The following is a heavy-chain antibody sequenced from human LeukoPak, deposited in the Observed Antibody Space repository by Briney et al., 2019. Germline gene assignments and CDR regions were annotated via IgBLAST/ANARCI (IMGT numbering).Heavy chain of an antibody. CDR2: ISDSGGTT. V-gene: IGHV3-23*01. Sequence: GGSLRLSCAASGFTFSSYAMSWVRHAPGEGLEWVSAISDSGGTTYYADSVKGRFTISRDNSKNTLYLQMKSLRAEDTAVYYCARESRREGYGFDYWGQGTLVTVSS. D-gene: IGHD5-18*01. J-gene: IGHJ4*02. CDR3: ARESRREGYGFDY. CDR1: GFTFSSYA.